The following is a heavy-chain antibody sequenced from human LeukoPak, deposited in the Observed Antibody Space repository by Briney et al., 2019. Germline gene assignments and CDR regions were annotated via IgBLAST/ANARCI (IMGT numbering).Heavy chain of an antibody. CDR1: GGTFSSYA. Sequence: SVKVSCKASGGTFSSYAISWVRRAPGQGLEWMGRIIPIFGTANYAQKFQGRVTITTDESTSTAYMELSSLRSEGTAVYYCARGFYYYYYMDVWGKGTTVTVSS. J-gene: IGHJ6*03. V-gene: IGHV1-69*05. CDR3: ARGFYYYYYMDV. CDR2: IIPIFGTA.